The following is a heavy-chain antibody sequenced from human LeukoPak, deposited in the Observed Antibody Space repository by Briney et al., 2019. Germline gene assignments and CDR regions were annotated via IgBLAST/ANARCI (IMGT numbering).Heavy chain of an antibody. Sequence: SETLSLTCTVSGGSISSYYWSWIRQPPGKGLEWLGYIYFSGSTNYNPSLKSRVTISVDTSKNQFSLKLCSVTAADTAMYYCARGTYYFAMDVWGQGITVTVSS. V-gene: IGHV4-59*01. CDR2: IYFSGST. CDR1: GGSISSYY. CDR3: ARGTYYFAMDV. J-gene: IGHJ6*02.